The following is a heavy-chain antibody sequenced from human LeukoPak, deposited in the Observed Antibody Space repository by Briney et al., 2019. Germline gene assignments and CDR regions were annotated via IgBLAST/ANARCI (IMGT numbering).Heavy chain of an antibody. D-gene: IGHD6-13*01. CDR2: IKQDGSEK. Sequence: PGASLRLSCAASGFTFSSYAMSWVRQAPGKGLEWVANIKQDGSEKYYVDSVKGRFTISRDNAKNSLYLQMNSLRAEDTAVYYCARTAALDYWGQGTLVTVSS. J-gene: IGHJ4*02. CDR3: ARTAALDY. V-gene: IGHV3-7*01. CDR1: GFTFSSYA.